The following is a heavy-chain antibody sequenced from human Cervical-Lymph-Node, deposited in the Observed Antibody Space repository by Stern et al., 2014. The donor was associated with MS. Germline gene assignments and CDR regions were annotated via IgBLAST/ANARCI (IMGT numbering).Heavy chain of an antibody. J-gene: IGHJ4*02. CDR3: ARGYTTSSGRPDY. CDR2: ISSSGGT. V-gene: IGHV4-4*08. Sequence: QLQLQESGPGLVKPSETLSLTCTVSGGSTSSYYWSWIRQPPGKGLEWIGYISSSGGTKYNPSLKSRVTLSVDTSKNQFTLTLRTVTAADTAVYYCARGYTTSSGRPDYWGQGTLVTVSS. CDR1: GGSTSSYY. D-gene: IGHD6-6*01.